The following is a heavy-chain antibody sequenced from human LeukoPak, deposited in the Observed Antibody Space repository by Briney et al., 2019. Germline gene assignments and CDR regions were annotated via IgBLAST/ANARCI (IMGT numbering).Heavy chain of an antibody. CDR1: GFTFSSYA. J-gene: IGHJ4*02. D-gene: IGHD3-22*01. CDR2: ISGSGGST. Sequence: GGSLRLSCAASGFTFSSYAMSWVRQASGKGLEWVSAISGSGGSTYYADSVKGRFTISRDNSKNTLYLQMNSLRAEDTAVYYCAKGVGITMIVVAVDYWGQGTLVTVSS. V-gene: IGHV3-23*01. CDR3: AKGVGITMIVVAVDY.